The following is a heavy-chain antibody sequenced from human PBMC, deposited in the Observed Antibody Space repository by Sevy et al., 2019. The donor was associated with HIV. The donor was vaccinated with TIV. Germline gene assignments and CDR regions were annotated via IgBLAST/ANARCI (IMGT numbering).Heavy chain of an antibody. CDR2: INHSGST. CDR1: GGSFSGYY. J-gene: IGHJ4*02. V-gene: IGHV4-34*01. D-gene: IGHD5-12*01. CDR3: ARGSGSGYGGALFDY. Sequence: SETLSLTCAVYGGSFSGYYWSWIRQPPGKGLEWIGEINHSGSTNYNPSLKSRVTISVDTSKNQFSLKLSSVTAADTAVYYCARGSGSGYGGALFDYWGQGTLVTVSS.